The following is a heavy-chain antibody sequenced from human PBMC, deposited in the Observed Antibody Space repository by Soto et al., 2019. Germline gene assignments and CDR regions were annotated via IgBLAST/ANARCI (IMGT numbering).Heavy chain of an antibody. Sequence: PSETLSLTCTVSGGSISSYYWSWIRQPPGKGLEWIGYIYYSGSTNYNPSLKSRVTISVDTSKNQFSLKLSSVTAADTAVYYCARGGLYYDSSGEFDYWGQGTLVIVSS. CDR2: IYYSGST. V-gene: IGHV4-59*01. J-gene: IGHJ4*02. CDR3: ARGGLYYDSSGEFDY. D-gene: IGHD3-22*01. CDR1: GGSISSYY.